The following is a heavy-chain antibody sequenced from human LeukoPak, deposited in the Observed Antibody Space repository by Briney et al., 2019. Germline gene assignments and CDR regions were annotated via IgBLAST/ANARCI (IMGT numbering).Heavy chain of an antibody. V-gene: IGHV3-53*01. Sequence: PGGSLRLSCAASGFTVSSNYMSWVRQAPGKRLEWVSVIYSGGSTYYADSVKGRFTISRDNSKNTLYLQMNSLRAEDTAVYYCARERASSGYDYWGQGTLVTVSS. D-gene: IGHD3-22*01. J-gene: IGHJ4*02. CDR2: IYSGGST. CDR3: ARERASSGYDY. CDR1: GFTVSSNY.